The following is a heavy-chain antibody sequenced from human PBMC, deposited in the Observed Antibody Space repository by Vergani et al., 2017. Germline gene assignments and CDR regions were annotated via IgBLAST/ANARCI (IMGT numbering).Heavy chain of an antibody. CDR2: IYYGGST. V-gene: IGHV4-39*07. J-gene: IGHJ4*02. CDR3: ARQPIAAAGVFDY. D-gene: IGHD6-13*01. Sequence: QLQLQESGPGLVPPSETLSLTCTVSGGSISSSSYYWGWIRQPPGKGLEWIGSIYYGGSTYYNPSLKSRVTISVDTSKNQFSLKLSSVTAADTAVYYCARQPIAAAGVFDYWGQGTLVTVSS. CDR1: GGSISSSSYY.